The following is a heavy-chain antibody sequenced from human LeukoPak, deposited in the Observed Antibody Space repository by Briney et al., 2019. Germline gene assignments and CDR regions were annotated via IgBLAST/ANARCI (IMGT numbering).Heavy chain of an antibody. CDR1: GLTFSSYW. D-gene: IGHD6-13*01. CDR2: INTDGGFT. CDR3: TRGIAEAFDP. J-gene: IGHJ5*02. V-gene: IGHV3-74*01. Sequence: GGSLRLSCAASGLTFSSYWMHWVRQAPGKGLVWVSRINTDGGFTDYADSVKGRFTVSRDNAKNTVYLQMNSLGDEDTAVCYCTRGIAEAFDPWGPGTLVTVSS.